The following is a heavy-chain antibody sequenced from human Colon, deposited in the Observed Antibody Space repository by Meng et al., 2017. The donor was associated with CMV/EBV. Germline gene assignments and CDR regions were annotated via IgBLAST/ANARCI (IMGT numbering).Heavy chain of an antibody. CDR2: IYPGDSDT. J-gene: IGHJ6*02. CDR3: ARSYSSSRHYYYGMDV. Sequence: GESLKISCQGSGYSFTSYWIGWVRQMPGKGLEWMGIIYPGDSDTRYSPSFQGQVTISADKSISTAYLQWSSLKASDTAMYYCARSYSSSRHYYYGMDVWGQGTTVTVSS. CDR1: GYSFTSYW. V-gene: IGHV5-51*01. D-gene: IGHD6-13*01.